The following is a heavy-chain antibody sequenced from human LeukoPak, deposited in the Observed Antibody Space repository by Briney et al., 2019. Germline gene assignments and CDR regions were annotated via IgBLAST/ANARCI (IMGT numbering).Heavy chain of an antibody. D-gene: IGHD3-22*01. V-gene: IGHV3-30*04. J-gene: IGHJ4*02. CDR1: GFTFSSYA. CDR3: ALTNDYYDSSGYPPVDY. CDR2: ISYDGSNK. Sequence: GGSLRLSCAASGFTFSSYAMHWVRQAPGKGLEWVAVISYDGSNKYYADSVKGRFTISRDNSKNTLYLQMNSLRAEDTAVYYCALTNDYYDSSGYPPVDYWGQGTLVTVSS.